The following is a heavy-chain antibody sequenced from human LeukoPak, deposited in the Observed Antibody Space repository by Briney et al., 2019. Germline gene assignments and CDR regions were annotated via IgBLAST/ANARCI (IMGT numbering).Heavy chain of an antibody. D-gene: IGHD6-19*01. CDR2: ISGSGGST. J-gene: IGHJ4*02. CDR3: AKDRTAGYSSGWYLDY. Sequence: GGSLRLSCAASGFTFSSYAMSWVRQAPGKGLEWVSAISGSGGSTYYADSVKGRFTISRDNSKTTLYLQMNSLRAEDTAVYYCAKDRTAGYSSGWYLDYWGQGTLVTVSS. V-gene: IGHV3-23*01. CDR1: GFTFSSYA.